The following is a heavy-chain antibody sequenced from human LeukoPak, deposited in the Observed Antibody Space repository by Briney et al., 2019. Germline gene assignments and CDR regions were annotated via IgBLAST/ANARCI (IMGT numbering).Heavy chain of an antibody. D-gene: IGHD4-17*01. J-gene: IGHJ3*02. Sequence: GGSLRLSCTASGFTFSAFAMMWVRQAPGKGPEWITAIRGGGTGAFYAGSVMGRFTISKDNSKDTLFLQMNNLRAEDTAVYYCARDPNGDYVGAFDMWGPGTMVTVSS. CDR2: IRGGGTGA. CDR1: GFTFSAFA. CDR3: ARDPNGDYVGAFDM. V-gene: IGHV3-23*01.